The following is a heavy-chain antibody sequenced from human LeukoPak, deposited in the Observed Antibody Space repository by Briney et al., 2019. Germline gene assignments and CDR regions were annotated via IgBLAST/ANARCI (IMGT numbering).Heavy chain of an antibody. D-gene: IGHD2-21*01. Sequence: GSLRLSCAGSGFIFSNHSMSWIRQAPGKGLEWVSSISGSSFYTFYADSVEGRFTVSRDNAKNEVYLQMTSLRAEDTAVYYCSRDAKKYIVVGSWFGPWGQGTLVTVSS. CDR3: SRDAKKYIVVGSWFGP. CDR1: GFIFSNHS. CDR2: ISGSSFYT. J-gene: IGHJ5*02. V-gene: IGHV3-21*01.